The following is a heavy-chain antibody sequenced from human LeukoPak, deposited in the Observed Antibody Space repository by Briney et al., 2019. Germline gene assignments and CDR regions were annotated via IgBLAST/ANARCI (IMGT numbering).Heavy chain of an antibody. Sequence: PSETLSLTCTVSGGSISSGGYYWSWIRQHPGKGLEWIGYIYYSGSTYYNPSLKSRVTISVDTSKNQFSLKLSSVTAADTAVYYCARVSFGRTFDYWGQGTLVTVSS. V-gene: IGHV4-31*03. CDR2: IYYSGST. CDR1: GGSISSGGYY. CDR3: ARVSFGRTFDY. J-gene: IGHJ4*02. D-gene: IGHD2-15*01.